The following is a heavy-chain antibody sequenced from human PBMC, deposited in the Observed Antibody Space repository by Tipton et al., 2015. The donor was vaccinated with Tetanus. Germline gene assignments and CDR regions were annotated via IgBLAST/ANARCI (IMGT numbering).Heavy chain of an antibody. V-gene: IGHV3-23*01. CDR3: AREAYYYDSSGYNNYFDY. CDR2: ISGSGDKT. J-gene: IGHJ4*02. Sequence: GSLRLSCAASGITFSSFAMSWARQAPGKGLEWVSGISGSGDKTYYADSVKGRFTISRDNSKNTLYLQMDSLRAEDTAVYYCAREAYYYDSSGYNNYFDYWGQGTLVTVSS. CDR1: GITFSSFA. D-gene: IGHD3-22*01.